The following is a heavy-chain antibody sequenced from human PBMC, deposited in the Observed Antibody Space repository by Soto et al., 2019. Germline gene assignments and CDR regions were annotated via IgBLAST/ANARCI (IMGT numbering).Heavy chain of an antibody. Sequence: QVQLVESGGGVVQPGRSLRLSCAASGFTFSSYAMHWVRQAPGKGLEWVAVISYDGSNKYYADSVKGRFTISRDNSKNTLDLQMNSLRAEDTAVYYCARDPLWGTAMVLWYFDLWGRGTPVTVSS. J-gene: IGHJ2*01. CDR2: ISYDGSNK. CDR1: GFTFSSYA. CDR3: ARDPLWGTAMVLWYFDL. D-gene: IGHD5-18*01. V-gene: IGHV3-30-3*01.